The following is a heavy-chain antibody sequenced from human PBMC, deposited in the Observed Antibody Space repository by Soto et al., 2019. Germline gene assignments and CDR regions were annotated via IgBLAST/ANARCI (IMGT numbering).Heavy chain of an antibody. CDR2: ISAYNGNT. CDR3: ARDRPVGPAAMSGELFGYYYGINV. CDR1: GYTFTSYG. D-gene: IGHD2-2*01. V-gene: IGHV1-18*04. Sequence: QVQLVQSGAEVKKPGASVKVSCKASGYTFTSYGISWVRQAPGQGLEWMGWISAYNGNTNYAQKLQGRVTMTTNTSTSTAYLELRSLRADDTDVYYCARDRPVGPAAMSGELFGYYYGINVWGQGATVTDSS. J-gene: IGHJ6*01.